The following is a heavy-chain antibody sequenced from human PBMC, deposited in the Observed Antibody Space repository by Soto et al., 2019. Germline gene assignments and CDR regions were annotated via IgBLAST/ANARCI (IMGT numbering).Heavy chain of an antibody. CDR3: ARADFWSGYWPDY. CDR1: GFTFSSYS. D-gene: IGHD3-3*01. Sequence: LRLSCAASGFTFSSYSMNWVRQAPGKGLEWVSSISSSSSYIYYADSVKGRFTISRDNAKNSLYLQMNSLRAEDTAVYYCARADFWSGYWPDYWGQGTLVTVYS. V-gene: IGHV3-21*01. J-gene: IGHJ4*02. CDR2: ISSSSSYI.